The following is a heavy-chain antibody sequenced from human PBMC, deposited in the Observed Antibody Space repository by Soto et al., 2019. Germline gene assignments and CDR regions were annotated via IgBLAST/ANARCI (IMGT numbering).Heavy chain of an antibody. D-gene: IGHD3-10*01. V-gene: IGHV3-23*01. Sequence: ESGGDLVQPGGSLRLSCAASGFTFSSYLMSWVRQAPGKGLEWVSSITTSGSNTNYADSVKGRFTISRDNFNNTLYLQMNSLRAEDTAVYYCAKRAYGSGIGWGQGTLVTVSS. CDR3: AKRAYGSGIG. CDR1: GFTFSSYL. J-gene: IGHJ4*02. CDR2: ITTSGSNT.